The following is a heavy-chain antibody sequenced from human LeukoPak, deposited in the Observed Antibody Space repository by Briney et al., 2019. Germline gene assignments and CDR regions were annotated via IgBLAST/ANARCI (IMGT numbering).Heavy chain of an antibody. CDR2: IHYSGGT. D-gene: IGHD3-22*01. V-gene: IGHV4-59*01. CDR3: AREQYDSSGYFFLDL. Sequence: SETLSLTCTVSGGFISTYYWSWIRQPPGKGLEWIGYIHYSGGTNYNPSLKNRVTISVDTSKNQFSLKLSSVTAADTAVYYCAREQYDSSGYFFLDLWGRGTLVTVSS. J-gene: IGHJ2*01. CDR1: GGFISTYY.